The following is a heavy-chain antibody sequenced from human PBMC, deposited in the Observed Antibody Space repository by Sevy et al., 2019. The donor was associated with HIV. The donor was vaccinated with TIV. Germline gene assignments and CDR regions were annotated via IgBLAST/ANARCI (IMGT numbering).Heavy chain of an antibody. J-gene: IGHJ4*02. CDR2: LSYDGSNK. CDR3: AKDVAVVVVAATPVQSDY. D-gene: IGHD2-15*01. Sequence: GGSLRLSCAASGFTFSSYGMHWVRQAPGKGLEWVAVLSYDGSNKYYADSVKGRFTISRDNSKNTLYLQMNSLRAEDTAVYYCAKDVAVVVVAATPVQSDYWGQGTLVTVSS. V-gene: IGHV3-30*18. CDR1: GFTFSSYG.